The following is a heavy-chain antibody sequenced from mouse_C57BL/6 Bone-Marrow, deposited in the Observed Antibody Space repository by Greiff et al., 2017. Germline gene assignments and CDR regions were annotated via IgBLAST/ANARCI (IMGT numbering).Heavy chain of an antibody. D-gene: IGHD1-1*01. Sequence: VQLQQPGAELVMPGASVKLSCKASGYTFTSYWMPWVKQRPGQGLEWIGEIDPSDSYTNYNQKFKGKSTLTVDKSSSTAYMQLSSLTSEDSAVYYSARETHRSSYDWYFDVWGRGTTATVTA. J-gene: IGHJ1*03. CDR3: ARETHRSSYDWYFDV. V-gene: IGHV1-69*01. CDR2: IDPSDSYT. CDR1: GYTFTSYW.